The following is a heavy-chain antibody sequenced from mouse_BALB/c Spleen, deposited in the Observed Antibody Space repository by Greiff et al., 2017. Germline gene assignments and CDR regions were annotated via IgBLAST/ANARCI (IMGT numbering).Heavy chain of an antibody. D-gene: IGHD1-1*01. CDR3: ARGRELLRPLSIAMDY. J-gene: IGHJ4*01. CDR1: GFTFSSYA. CDR2: ISSGGST. Sequence: EVKLVESGGGLVKPGGSLKLSCAASGFTFSSYAMSWVRQTPEKRLEWVASISSGGSTYYPDSVKGRFTISRDNARNILYLQMSSLRSEDTAMYYCARGRELLRPLSIAMDYWGQGTSVTVSS. V-gene: IGHV5-6-5*01.